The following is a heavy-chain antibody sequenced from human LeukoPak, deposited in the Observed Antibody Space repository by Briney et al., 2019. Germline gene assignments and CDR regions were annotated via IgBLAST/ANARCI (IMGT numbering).Heavy chain of an antibody. CDR1: GFTFSSYA. V-gene: IGHV5-51*01. CDR2: IYPGDSDT. D-gene: IGHD3-9*01. CDR3: ARQAGYDILTGYKYWFDP. Sequence: GGSLRLSCAASGFTFSSYAMSWVRQAPGKGLEWMGIIYPGDSDTRYSPSFQGQVTISADKSISTAYLQWSSLKASDTAMYYCARQAGYDILTGYKYWFDPWGQGTLVTVSS. J-gene: IGHJ5*02.